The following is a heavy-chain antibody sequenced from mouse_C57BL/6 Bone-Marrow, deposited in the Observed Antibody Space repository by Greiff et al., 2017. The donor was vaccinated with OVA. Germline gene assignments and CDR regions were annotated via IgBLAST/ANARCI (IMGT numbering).Heavy chain of an antibody. CDR1: GYTFTSYG. J-gene: IGHJ3*01. Sequence: VQLVESGAELARPGASVKLSCKASGYTFTSYGISWVKQRTGQGLEWIGEIYPRSGNTYYNEKFKGKATLTADKSSSTAYMELRSLTSEDSAVYFCARSYYGSAWFAYWGQGTLVTVSA. CDR2: IYPRSGNT. CDR3: ARSYYGSAWFAY. V-gene: IGHV1-81*01. D-gene: IGHD1-1*01.